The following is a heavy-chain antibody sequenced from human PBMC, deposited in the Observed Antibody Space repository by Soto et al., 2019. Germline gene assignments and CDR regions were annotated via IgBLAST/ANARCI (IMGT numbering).Heavy chain of an antibody. CDR1: GYTFTSYD. CDR2: MNPNSGNT. CDR3: ASQGDYGDPFDY. V-gene: IGHV1-8*01. J-gene: IGHJ4*02. D-gene: IGHD4-17*01. Sequence: ASVKVSCKASGYTFTSYDINWVRQATGQGLEWMGWMNPNSGNTGYAQKFQGRVTMTRNTSISTAYMELSSLRSEDTAVYYCASQGDYGDPFDYWGQGTLVTVSS.